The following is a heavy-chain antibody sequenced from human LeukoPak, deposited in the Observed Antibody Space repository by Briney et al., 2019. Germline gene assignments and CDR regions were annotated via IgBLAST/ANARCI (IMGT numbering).Heavy chain of an antibody. CDR3: AKDAYSGSYYYYYYGMDV. CDR2: ISYDGSNK. D-gene: IGHD1-26*01. J-gene: IGHJ6*02. Sequence: GGSLRLSCAASGFTFSSYGMHWVRQAPGKGLEWVAVISYDGSNKYYADSVKGRFTISRDNSKNTLYLQMNSLRAEDTAVYYCAKDAYSGSYYYYYYGMDVWGQGTTVTVSS. V-gene: IGHV3-30*18. CDR1: GFTFSSYG.